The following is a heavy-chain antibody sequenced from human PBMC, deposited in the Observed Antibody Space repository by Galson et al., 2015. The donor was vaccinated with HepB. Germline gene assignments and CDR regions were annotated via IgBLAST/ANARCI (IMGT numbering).Heavy chain of an antibody. D-gene: IGHD4-23*01. CDR3: ARAGGNFPLDAFDI. CDR1: GFTFSSYW. Sequence: SLRLSCAASGFTFSSYWMHWVRQAPGKGLVWVSRINSDGSSTSYADSVKGRFTISRDNAKNTLYLQMNSLRAEDTAVYYCARAGGNFPLDAFDIWGQGTMVTVSS. V-gene: IGHV3-74*01. CDR2: INSDGSST. J-gene: IGHJ3*02.